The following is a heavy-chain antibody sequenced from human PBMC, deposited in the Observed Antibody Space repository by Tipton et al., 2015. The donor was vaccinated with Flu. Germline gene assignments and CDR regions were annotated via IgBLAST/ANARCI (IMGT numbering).Heavy chain of an antibody. CDR3: VKEGYDNTGYYYLDN. J-gene: IGHJ4*02. D-gene: IGHD3-22*01. V-gene: IGHV3-9*01. CDR2: ITWNSDSI. Sequence: CAASGFKFDDYAMHWVRQAPGKGLEWVSGITWNSDSIHFADFVEGRFTISRDNAKNSLYLQMNSLRPEDTAFYYCVKEGYDNTGYYYLDNWGQGTLVTVSS. CDR1: GFKFDDYA.